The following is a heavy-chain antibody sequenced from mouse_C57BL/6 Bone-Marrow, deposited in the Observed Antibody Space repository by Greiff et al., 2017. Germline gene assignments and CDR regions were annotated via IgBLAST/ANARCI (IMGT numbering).Heavy chain of an antibody. CDR1: GYTFTSYW. CDR2: IYPGSGST. CDR3: ASPLFAY. J-gene: IGHJ3*01. Sequence: VQLQQPGAELVKPGASVKMSCKASGYTFTSYWITWVKQRPGQGLEWIGDIYPGSGSTNYNEKFKGKATLTVATSSSAAYMQLSSLTSEDAAVYYCASPLFAYWGQGTLVTVSA. V-gene: IGHV1-55*01.